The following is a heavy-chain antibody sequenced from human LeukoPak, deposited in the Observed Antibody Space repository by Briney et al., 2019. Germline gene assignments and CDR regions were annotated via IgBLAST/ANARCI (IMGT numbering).Heavy chain of an antibody. CDR2: ISGSGGST. J-gene: IGHJ4*02. D-gene: IGHD3-3*01. CDR3: ARRVVPGPFDY. CDR1: GFTFSSYA. Sequence: GGSLRLSCAASGFTFSSYAMSWVRQAPGKGLEWVSAISGSGGSTYYADSVKGRFTISRDNSKNSLYLQMNSLRAEDTAVYYCARRVVPGPFDYWGQGTLVTVSS. V-gene: IGHV3-23*01.